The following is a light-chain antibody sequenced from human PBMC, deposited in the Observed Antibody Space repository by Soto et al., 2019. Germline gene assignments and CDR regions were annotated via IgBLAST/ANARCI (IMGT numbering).Light chain of an antibody. Sequence: EIVLTQSPASLSLSPGERATLSCRASQSINSYLAWYQQKPGQAPRLLIYDTSNRATGVPARFSGSGSETDSTLTISSLEPEDSAVYYCQQRSNWPTFGQGTKVDIK. CDR1: QSINSY. J-gene: IGKJ1*01. CDR3: QQRSNWPT. CDR2: DTS. V-gene: IGKV3-11*01.